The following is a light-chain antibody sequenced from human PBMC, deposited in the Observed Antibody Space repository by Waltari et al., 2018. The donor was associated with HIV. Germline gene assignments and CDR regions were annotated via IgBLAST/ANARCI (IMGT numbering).Light chain of an antibody. J-gene: IGLJ2*01. V-gene: IGLV2-14*01. CDR1: PRAIVPLNS. Sequence: QSALTQPPSVSGSPGQSITISCTGPPRAIVPLNSVSWYQQHAGDAPKLIFFEVTYRPAGVSDRFSASKSGNTASLTISDLQAEDEADYFCSSYTTKNFLTFGGGTKLTVL. CDR2: EVT. CDR3: SSYTTKNFLT.